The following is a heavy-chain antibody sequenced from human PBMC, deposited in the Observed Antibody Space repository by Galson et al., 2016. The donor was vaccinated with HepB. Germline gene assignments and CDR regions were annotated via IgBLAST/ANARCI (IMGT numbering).Heavy chain of an antibody. CDR2: INPKTGDT. D-gene: IGHD2-8*02. Sequence: SVKVSCKASGYTFIDYYIYWVRQAPGQGLEWMGWINPKTGDTKYAQKFQGRVTMTRDTSTTTAHMELGGLRSDDTAYYYCSRGTGGFLQPFWYFDLWGRGTLVIVSS. CDR3: SRGTGGFLQPFWYFDL. J-gene: IGHJ2*01. CDR1: GYTFIDYY. V-gene: IGHV1-2*02.